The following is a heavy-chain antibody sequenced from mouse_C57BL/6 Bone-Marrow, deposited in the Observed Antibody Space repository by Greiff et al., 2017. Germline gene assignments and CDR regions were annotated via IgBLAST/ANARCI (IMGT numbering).Heavy chain of an antibody. D-gene: IGHD2-4*01. V-gene: IGHV1-69*01. Sequence: VQLQQPGAELVMPGASVKLSCKASGYTFTSYWMHWVKQRPGQGLEWIGEIDPSDSYTNYNQKFKGKSTLAVDKSSSTAYMQLSSLTSEDSAVYYCARKHLGDYDWFAYWGQGTLVTVSA. CDR2: IDPSDSYT. J-gene: IGHJ3*01. CDR3: ARKHLGDYDWFAY. CDR1: GYTFTSYW.